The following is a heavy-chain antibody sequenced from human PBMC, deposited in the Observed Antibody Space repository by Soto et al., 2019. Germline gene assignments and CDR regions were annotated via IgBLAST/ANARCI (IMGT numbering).Heavy chain of an antibody. CDR2: ISGSGSST. V-gene: IGHV3-23*01. D-gene: IGHD3-3*01. CDR3: AIPRIFGVVTPSQRNIY. J-gene: IGHJ4*02. CDR1: GFTFSNYG. Sequence: EVQLLESGGGLVQPGGSLRLSCAASGFTFSNYGMSWVRQAPGKGLEWVSAISGSGSSTYYADSVKGRFTISRDNSKNTLYLQMNSLRAEDTAVYYCAIPRIFGVVTPSQRNIYWGQGTLVTVSS.